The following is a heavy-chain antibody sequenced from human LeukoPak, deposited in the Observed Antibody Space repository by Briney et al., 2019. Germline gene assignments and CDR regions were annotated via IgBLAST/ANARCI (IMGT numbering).Heavy chain of an antibody. Sequence: PGGSLRLSCAASGFTFSSYAMSWVRQAPGKGLEWVSGISGSGGSTYYADSVKGRFTTSRDNSENSLYLQMNSLRAEDTAVYYCAKSSRSSPRDFDYWGQGTLVTVSS. J-gene: IGHJ4*02. V-gene: IGHV3-23*01. CDR1: GFTFSSYA. D-gene: IGHD6-6*01. CDR2: ISGSGGST. CDR3: AKSSRSSPRDFDY.